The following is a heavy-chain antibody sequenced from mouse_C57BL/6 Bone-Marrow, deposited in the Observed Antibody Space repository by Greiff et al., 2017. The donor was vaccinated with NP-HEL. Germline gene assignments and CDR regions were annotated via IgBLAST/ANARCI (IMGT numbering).Heavy chain of an antibody. V-gene: IGHV5-9*01. D-gene: IGHD1-1*01. CDR1: GFTFSSYT. CDR2: ISGGGGNT. J-gene: IGHJ4*01. CDR3: ARMAVVARGYAMDY. Sequence: EVKLVESGGGLVKPGGSLKLSCAASGFTFSSYTMSWVRQTPEKRLEWVATISGGGGNTYYPDSVKGRFTISRDNAKNTLYLQMSSLRSEDTALYYCARMAVVARGYAMDYWGQGTSVTVSS.